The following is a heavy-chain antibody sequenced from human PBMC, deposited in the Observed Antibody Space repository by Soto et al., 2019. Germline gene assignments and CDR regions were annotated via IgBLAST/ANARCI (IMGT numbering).Heavy chain of an antibody. V-gene: IGHV3-23*01. CDR1: RFTFSRFA. CDR2: ISGSGGST. CDR3: ARGFSAGKRSPPDF. Sequence: LSLSCASSRFTFSRFAMSWGGHTPGKGLDWFSAISGSGGSTCSADSLKCRFTISRDNSKNTLYLQMSSLRAEDTAVYYCARGFSAGKRSPPDFWGQGSMVTVSS. J-gene: IGHJ4*02. D-gene: IGHD6-13*01.